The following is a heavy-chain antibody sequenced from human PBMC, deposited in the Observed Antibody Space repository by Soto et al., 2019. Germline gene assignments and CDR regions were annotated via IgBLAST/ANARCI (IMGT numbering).Heavy chain of an antibody. CDR3: ARHLMITFGGVIVIGSLGAFDI. CDR1: GGSISSSSYY. D-gene: IGHD3-16*02. Sequence: QLQLQESGPGLVKPSETLSLTCTVSGGSISSSSYYWGWIRQPPGKGLEWIGSIYYSGSTYYNPSLKSRVTISVDTSKNQFSLKLSSVTAADTAVYYCARHLMITFGGVIVIGSLGAFDIWGQGTMVTVSS. V-gene: IGHV4-39*01. CDR2: IYYSGST. J-gene: IGHJ3*02.